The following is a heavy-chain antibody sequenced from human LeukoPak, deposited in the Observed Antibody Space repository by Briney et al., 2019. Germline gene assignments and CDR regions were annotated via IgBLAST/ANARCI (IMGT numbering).Heavy chain of an antibody. CDR1: GFTFSNYW. D-gene: IGHD6-6*01. CDR2: INSDGSST. V-gene: IGHV3-74*01. CDR3: VRDRSGSSSVY. Sequence: GGSLRLSCAASGFTFSNYWMHWFRQAPGKGLVWVSHINSDGSSTTYADSVKGRFTISRDNAKNTLYLQMNSLRAEGTAVYYCVRDRSGSSSVYWGQGTLVTVSS. J-gene: IGHJ4*02.